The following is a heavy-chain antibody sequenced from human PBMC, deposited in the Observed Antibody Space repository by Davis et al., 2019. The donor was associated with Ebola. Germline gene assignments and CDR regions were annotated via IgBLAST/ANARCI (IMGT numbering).Heavy chain of an antibody. CDR3: ARVEYYDFWSGGFDY. V-gene: IGHV4-59*01. J-gene: IGHJ4*02. D-gene: IGHD3-3*01. Sequence: MPSETLSLTCNVSGDSISTYYWSWIRQPPGKGPEWIGKFYYSVGTNYNPSLKSRVTISIDTSKNQFSLKLSSVTAADTAVYYCARVEYYDFWSGGFDYWGQGTLVTVSS. CDR2: FYYSVGT. CDR1: GDSISTYY.